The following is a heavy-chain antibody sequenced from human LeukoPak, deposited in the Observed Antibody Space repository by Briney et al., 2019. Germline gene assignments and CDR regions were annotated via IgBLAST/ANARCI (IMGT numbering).Heavy chain of an antibody. Sequence: NPSETLSLTCTVSGGSISSSSYYWGWIRQPPGKGLEWIGSIYYSGSTYYNPSLKSRVTISVDTSKNQFSLKLSSVTAADTAVYYCARGASTGWFGEGGPRFDYWGQGTLVTVSS. CDR1: GGSISSSSYY. J-gene: IGHJ4*02. CDR3: ARGASTGWFGEGGPRFDY. V-gene: IGHV4-39*01. D-gene: IGHD3-10*01. CDR2: IYYSGST.